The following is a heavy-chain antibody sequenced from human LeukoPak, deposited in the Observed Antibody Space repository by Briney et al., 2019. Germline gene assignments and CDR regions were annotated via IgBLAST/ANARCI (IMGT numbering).Heavy chain of an antibody. J-gene: IGHJ4*02. CDR1: GFTFSSYG. D-gene: IGHD3-16*02. V-gene: IGHV3-30*02. CDR2: IRYDGSNK. Sequence: AGGSLRLSCAASGFTFSSYGMHWVRQAPGKGLEWVAFIRYDGSNKYYADSVKGRFTISRDNSKNTLYLQMNSLRAEDTAVYYCAKLVMITFGGVIAVEDYWGQGTLVTVSS. CDR3: AKLVMITFGGVIAVEDY.